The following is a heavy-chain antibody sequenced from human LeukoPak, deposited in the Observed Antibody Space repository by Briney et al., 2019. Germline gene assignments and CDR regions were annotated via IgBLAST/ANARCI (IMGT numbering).Heavy chain of an antibody. J-gene: IGHJ4*02. CDR2: ISSSSSTI. Sequence: GGSLRLSSAASGFTFSSYAMSWVRQAPGKGLEWVSYISSSSSTIYYGDSVKGRFTISRDNAKNSLYLQMNSLKDEDTAVYYCARDLATSNYYGSGSVDYWGQGTLVTVSS. CDR3: ARDLATSNYYGSGSVDY. V-gene: IGHV3-48*02. D-gene: IGHD3-10*01. CDR1: GFTFSSYA.